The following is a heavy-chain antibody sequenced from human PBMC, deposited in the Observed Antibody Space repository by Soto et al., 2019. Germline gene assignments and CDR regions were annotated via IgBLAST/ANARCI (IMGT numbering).Heavy chain of an antibody. D-gene: IGHD3-9*01. CDR1: GFTFSSYG. CDR2: IWYDGSNK. V-gene: IGHV3-33*01. Sequence: QVQLVESGGGVVPPGRSLRLSCAASGFTFSSYGMHWVRQAPGKGLEWVAVIWYDGSNKYYADSVKGRFTISRDNSKNTLYLQMNSLRAEDTAVYYCARPYGRGDILTGYLGDYYFDYWGQGTLVTVSS. J-gene: IGHJ4*02. CDR3: ARPYGRGDILTGYLGDYYFDY.